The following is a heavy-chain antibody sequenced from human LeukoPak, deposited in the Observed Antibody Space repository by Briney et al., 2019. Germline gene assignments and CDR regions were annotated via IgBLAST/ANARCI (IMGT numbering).Heavy chain of an antibody. D-gene: IGHD6-13*01. V-gene: IGHV5-51*01. CDR2: IYPGDSDT. CDR1: GYTFTTYW. Sequence: GGSLKISCEASGYTFTTYWIAWVRQMPGKGLEWMEIIYPGDSDTRYSPSFECQVTMSADKSINTAYLQWSSLKASDTAMYYCAMRAGGMHAFDIWAQGTMVTVSS. J-gene: IGHJ3*02. CDR3: AMRAGGMHAFDI.